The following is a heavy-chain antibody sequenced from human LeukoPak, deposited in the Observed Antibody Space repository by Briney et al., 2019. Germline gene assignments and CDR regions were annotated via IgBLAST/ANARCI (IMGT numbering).Heavy chain of an antibody. Sequence: GRSLRLSCAASGFTFSSYGMHWVRQAPGKGLEWVAVIWYDGSNKYYADSVKGRFTISRDNSKSTLYLQMNSLRAEDTAVYYCARPCRPYYYYMDVWGKGTTVTVSS. V-gene: IGHV3-33*01. D-gene: IGHD2-2*01. J-gene: IGHJ6*03. CDR2: IWYDGSNK. CDR3: ARPCRPYYYYMDV. CDR1: GFTFSSYG.